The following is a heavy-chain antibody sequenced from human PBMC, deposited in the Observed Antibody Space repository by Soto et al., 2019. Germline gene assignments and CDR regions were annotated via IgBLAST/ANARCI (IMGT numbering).Heavy chain of an antibody. J-gene: IGHJ4*02. CDR1: GFTFSNSA. CDR2: ITRDGGRT. V-gene: IGHV3-64*02. CDR3: ATGSEDWFGEFWR. D-gene: IGHD3-10*01. Sequence: GGSLRLSCVASGFTFSNSAMHWVHQPPGEGLEYVSSITRDGGRTQYADSVRARFTISRDNSKNTLYLQMGSLRPEDMAVYYCATGSEDWFGEFWRWGRGTLVTVSS.